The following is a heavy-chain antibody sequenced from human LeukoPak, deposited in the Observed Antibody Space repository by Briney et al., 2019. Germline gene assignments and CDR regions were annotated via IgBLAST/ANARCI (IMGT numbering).Heavy chain of an antibody. J-gene: IGHJ4*02. V-gene: IGHV4-59*05. CDR2: VDYGGST. D-gene: IGHD4-23*01. CDR1: GFTFSTYG. CDR3: AHSNDYGGPFDF. Sequence: GTLRLSCAASGFTFSTYGMNWVRQPPGKGLEWIGSVDYGGSTYYNPSLKSRVIISVDTSKNQFSLRLSSVTAADTTTYYCAHSNDYGGPFDFWGQGTLVTVSS.